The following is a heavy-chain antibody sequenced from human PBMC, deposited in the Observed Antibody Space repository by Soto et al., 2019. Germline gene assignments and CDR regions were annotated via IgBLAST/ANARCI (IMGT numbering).Heavy chain of an antibody. CDR2: INWNSGFI. CDR3: AKDMCYGDFSLVAGFDH. Sequence: EVQLVESGGGLVQPGRSLRLSCAAAGFKFNDYAMHWVRQAPGKGLEWVSGINWNSGFIVYADSVKGRFTISRDNAKNSLYLQMNSLRPEDTALYFCAKDMCYGDFSLVAGFDHWGLGTQVTVSS. CDR1: GFKFNDYA. J-gene: IGHJ4*02. D-gene: IGHD4-17*01. V-gene: IGHV3-9*01.